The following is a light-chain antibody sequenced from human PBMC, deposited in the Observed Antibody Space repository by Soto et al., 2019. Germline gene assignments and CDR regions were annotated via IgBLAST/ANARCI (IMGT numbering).Light chain of an antibody. CDR1: QSVSSSY. CDR2: GAS. Sequence: EIVLTQSPGTLSWSPGERATLSCRASQSVSSSYLAWYQQKPGQAPRVLIYGASSRATGIPDRFSGSGSGTDFTLTISRLEPEDFAVYYCQQYGSSPEYTFGQGTKLEIK. V-gene: IGKV3-20*01. CDR3: QQYGSSPEYT. J-gene: IGKJ2*01.